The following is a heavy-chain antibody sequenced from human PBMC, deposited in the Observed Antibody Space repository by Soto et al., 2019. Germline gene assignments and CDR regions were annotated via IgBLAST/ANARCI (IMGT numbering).Heavy chain of an antibody. CDR1: GFTVSSNY. CDR2: IYSGDST. Sequence: GGSLRLSCGASGFTVSSNYMSWVRQAPGKGLEWVSVIYSGDSTYYADSVKGRFTISRDNSKNTLYLQMNSLRAEDTAVYYCATPEGPSGSYFRHWGQGTLVTVSS. J-gene: IGHJ1*01. CDR3: ATPEGPSGSYFRH. D-gene: IGHD1-26*01. V-gene: IGHV3-53*01.